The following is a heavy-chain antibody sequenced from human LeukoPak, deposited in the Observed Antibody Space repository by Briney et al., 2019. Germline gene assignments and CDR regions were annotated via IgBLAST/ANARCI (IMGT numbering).Heavy chain of an antibody. J-gene: IGHJ4*02. CDR3: ARGTYNFEY. Sequence: ASETLSLTCTVSGGSISSYYWSWIRQPPGKGLEWIGYISYSGSTNYNPSLKSRVTTSVDTSKTQFSPKLTSVTAADTAVYYCARGTYNFEYWGQGTLVTVSS. CDR1: GGSISSYY. D-gene: IGHD4-11*01. V-gene: IGHV4-59*01. CDR2: ISYSGST.